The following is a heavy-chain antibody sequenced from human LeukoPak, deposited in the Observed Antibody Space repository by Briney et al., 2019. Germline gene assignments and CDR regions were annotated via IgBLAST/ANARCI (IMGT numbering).Heavy chain of an antibody. Sequence: GGSLRLSCAASGFTFSSYSMNWVRQAPGKGLEWVSSISSSSSYIYYADSVKGRFTISRDNAKNSLYLQMNSLRAEDTAVYYCARVGLGDSSGGDFDYWGREPWSPSPQ. CDR3: ARVGLGDSSGGDFDY. V-gene: IGHV3-21*01. CDR1: GFTFSSYS. J-gene: IGHJ4*02. D-gene: IGHD3-22*01. CDR2: ISSSSSYI.